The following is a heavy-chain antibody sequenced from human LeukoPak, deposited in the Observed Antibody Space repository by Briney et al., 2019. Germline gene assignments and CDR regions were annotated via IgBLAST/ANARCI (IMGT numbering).Heavy chain of an antibody. Sequence: GGSLRLSCAASGFTFSSYAMHWVRQAPGKGLEWVAVISYDGSNKYYADPVKGRFTISRDNSKNTLYLQMNSLRAEDTAVYYCARDAVPSIAARGSWFDPWGQGTLVTVSS. J-gene: IGHJ5*02. D-gene: IGHD6-6*01. CDR3: ARDAVPSIAARGSWFDP. V-gene: IGHV3-30*01. CDR1: GFTFSSYA. CDR2: ISYDGSNK.